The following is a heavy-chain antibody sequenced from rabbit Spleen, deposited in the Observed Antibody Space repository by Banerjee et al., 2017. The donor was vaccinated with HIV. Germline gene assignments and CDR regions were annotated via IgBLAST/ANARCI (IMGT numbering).Heavy chain of an antibody. J-gene: IGHJ6*01. D-gene: IGHD7-1*01. Sequence: QSLEESGGDLVKPGASLTLTCTASGFDLSSYYYMCWVRQAPGKGLEWISCIVGSSSGFTYSATWAKGRFTCSKTSSTTVTLQMTSLTVADTATYFCARDTATSFSSYGMDLWGPGTLVTVS. CDR1: GFDLSSYYY. V-gene: IGHV1S40*01. CDR3: ARDTATSFSSYGMDL. CDR2: IVGSSSGFT.